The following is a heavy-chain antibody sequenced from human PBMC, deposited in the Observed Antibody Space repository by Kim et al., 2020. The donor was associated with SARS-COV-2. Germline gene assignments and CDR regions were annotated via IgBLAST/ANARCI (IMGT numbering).Heavy chain of an antibody. CDR1: GFTFSSYS. V-gene: IGHV3-48*02. CDR3: SRVRGGANDY. D-gene: IGHD1-26*01. Sequence: GGSLRLSCAASGFTFSSYSMNWVRQAPGKGLEWVSYISSSSSTLYYADSVKGRCTISRDNAKKSLYLQMNRQRDEDTAEDDCSRVRGGANDYWCQGTLVT. J-gene: IGHJ4*02. CDR2: ISSSSSTL.